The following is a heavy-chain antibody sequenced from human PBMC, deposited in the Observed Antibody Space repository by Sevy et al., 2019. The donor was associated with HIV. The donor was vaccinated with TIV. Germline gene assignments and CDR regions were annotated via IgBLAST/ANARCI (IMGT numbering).Heavy chain of an antibody. D-gene: IGHD4-17*01. CDR3: ARDLDDYGAYQAVGGMDV. CDR2: IYSGGDT. V-gene: IGHV3-53*01. CDR1: GFTVSSNY. Sequence: GGSLRLSCAASGFTVSSNYMSWVRQAPGKGLEWVSVIYSGGDTYYADSVKGRFIISRDNSENTLYLQMNSLRAEDTAVYYCARDLDDYGAYQAVGGMDVWGQGTTVTVSS. J-gene: IGHJ6*02.